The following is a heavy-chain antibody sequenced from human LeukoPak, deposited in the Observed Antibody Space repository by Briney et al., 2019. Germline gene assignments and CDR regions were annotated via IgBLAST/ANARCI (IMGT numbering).Heavy chain of an antibody. J-gene: IGHJ5*02. V-gene: IGHV1-46*01. Sequence: ASVKVSCKASGYTFTSYYMHWVRQAPGQGLEWMGIINPSGGSTSYAQKFQGRVTMTRDTSTSTVYMELSSLRSEDTAVYYCARDNVVVAANNWFDPWGQGTLVTVSS. CDR2: INPSGGST. CDR3: ARDNVVVAANNWFDP. CDR1: GYTFTSYY. D-gene: IGHD2-15*01.